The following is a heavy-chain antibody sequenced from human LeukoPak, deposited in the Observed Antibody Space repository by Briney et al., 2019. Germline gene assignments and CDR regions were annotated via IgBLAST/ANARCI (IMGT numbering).Heavy chain of an antibody. D-gene: IGHD3-22*01. CDR2: IYSGGST. CDR3: AKVDYYDSSGYSYYFDY. CDR1: GFTVSSNY. Sequence: PGGSLRLSCAASGFTVSSNYMSWVRQAPGKGLEWVSVIYSGGSTYYADSVKGRFTISRDNSKNTLYLQMNSLRAEDTAVYYCAKVDYYDSSGYSYYFDYWGQGTLVTVSS. J-gene: IGHJ4*02. V-gene: IGHV3-53*01.